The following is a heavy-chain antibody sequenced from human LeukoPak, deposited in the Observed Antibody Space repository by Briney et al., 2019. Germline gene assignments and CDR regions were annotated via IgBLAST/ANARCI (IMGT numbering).Heavy chain of an antibody. D-gene: IGHD3-10*01. Sequence: GGSLRVSCAASGFTFSSYSMNWVRQAPGKGLEWVSSISSSSSYIYYADSVKGRFTISRDNAKNSLYLQMNSLRAEDTAVYYCARELLWFGESIGGGFDPWGQGTLVTVSS. V-gene: IGHV3-21*01. CDR3: ARELLWFGESIGGGFDP. CDR1: GFTFSSYS. J-gene: IGHJ5*02. CDR2: ISSSSSYI.